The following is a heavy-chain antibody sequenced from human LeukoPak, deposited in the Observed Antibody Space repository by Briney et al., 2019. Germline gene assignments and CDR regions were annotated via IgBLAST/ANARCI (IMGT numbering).Heavy chain of an antibody. V-gene: IGHV3-66*01. CDR3: ARGYNGYDYYFDY. J-gene: IGHJ4*02. Sequence: PGGSLRLSCAASEFTVSSNYMSWVRQAPGKGLEWVSVIYSGGSTYYADSVKGRFTISRDNSKNTLFLQINSLRVEDTAVYYCARGYNGYDYYFDYWGQGTLVTVSS. D-gene: IGHD5-12*01. CDR1: EFTVSSNY. CDR2: IYSGGST.